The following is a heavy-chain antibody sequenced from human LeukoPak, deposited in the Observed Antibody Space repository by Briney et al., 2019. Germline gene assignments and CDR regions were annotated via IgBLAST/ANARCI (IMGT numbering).Heavy chain of an antibody. CDR1: GFTFSSYG. CDR3: VRDFDY. CDR2: IWYDGSNK. V-gene: IGHV3-33*01. Sequence: AGRSLRLSCAASGFTFSSYGMHWVRQAPGKGLAWVAVIWYDGSNKYYADSVKGRFTISRDNAKSSLYLQMNSLRAEDTAVYYCVRDFDYWGQGTPVTVSS. J-gene: IGHJ4*02.